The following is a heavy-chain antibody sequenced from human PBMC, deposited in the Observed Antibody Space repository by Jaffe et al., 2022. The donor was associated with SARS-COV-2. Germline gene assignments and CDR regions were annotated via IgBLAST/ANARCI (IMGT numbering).Heavy chain of an antibody. D-gene: IGHD5-12*01. CDR1: GFTFSSYG. CDR2: ISYDGSNK. V-gene: IGHV3-30*18. J-gene: IGHJ3*02. CDR3: AKDYLGEMATIEPAFDI. Sequence: QVQLVESGGGVVQPGRSLRLSCAASGFTFSSYGMHWVRQAPGKGLEWVAVISYDGSNKYYADSVKGRFTISRDNSKNTLYLQMNSLRAEDTAVYYCAKDYLGEMATIEPAFDIWGQGTMVTVSS.